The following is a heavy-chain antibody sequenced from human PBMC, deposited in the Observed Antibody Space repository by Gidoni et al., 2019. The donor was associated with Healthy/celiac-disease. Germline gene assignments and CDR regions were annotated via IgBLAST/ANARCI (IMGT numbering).Heavy chain of an antibody. CDR2: ISSSRRYI. CDR3: ARDHWFDY. V-gene: IGHV3-21*01. D-gene: IGHD1-1*01. Sequence: EVQLVESGGGMVKPGGSRRSSCAASGFTFSGYSMNWVRQAPGKGLEWVSSISSSRRYIYYADSVKGRFTISRDNAKNSLYLQMNSLRAEDTAVYYCARDHWFDYWGQGTLVTVSS. J-gene: IGHJ4*02. CDR1: GFTFSGYS.